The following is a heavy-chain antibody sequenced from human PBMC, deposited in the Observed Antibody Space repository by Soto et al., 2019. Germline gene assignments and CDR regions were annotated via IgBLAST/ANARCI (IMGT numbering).Heavy chain of an antibody. CDR3: AREGSYYGSGSYAYYCYYSGMDV. J-gene: IGHJ6*02. CDR1: GGSFSGYY. Sequence: SETLSLTCPVYGGSFSGYYWSWIRQPPGKGLEWIGEINHSGSTNYNPSLKSRVTISVDTSKNQFSLKLSSVTAADTAVYYCAREGSYYGSGSYAYYCYYSGMDVWGQGPTVTVSS. CDR2: INHSGST. V-gene: IGHV4-34*01. D-gene: IGHD3-10*01.